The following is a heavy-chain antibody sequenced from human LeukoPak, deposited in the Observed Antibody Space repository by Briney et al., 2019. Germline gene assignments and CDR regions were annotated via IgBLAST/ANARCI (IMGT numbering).Heavy chain of an antibody. D-gene: IGHD5-12*01. Sequence: PGGSLRLSCVASGFTFSNYAMHWVRQAPGKGLEWVAVISYDGGNKYYADSVKGRFTISRDNSKNTLYLQMNSLRAEDTAVYYCARDGPDRGYYYYGMDVWGQGTTVTVSS. J-gene: IGHJ6*02. CDR1: GFTFSNYA. CDR2: ISYDGGNK. V-gene: IGHV3-30-3*01. CDR3: ARDGPDRGYYYYGMDV.